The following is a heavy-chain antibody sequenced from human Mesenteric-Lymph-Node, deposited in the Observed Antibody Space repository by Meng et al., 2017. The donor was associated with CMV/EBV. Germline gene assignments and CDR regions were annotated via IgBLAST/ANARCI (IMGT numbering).Heavy chain of an antibody. CDR3: ARDVGGEAGTWFDP. Sequence: GESLKISCAASGFTFSSYWMSWVRQAPGKGLEWVANIKQDGSEKYYVDSVKGRFTISRDNAKNSLYLQMNSLRAEDTAVYYCARDVGGEAGTWFDPWGQGTLVTVSS. V-gene: IGHV3-7*03. D-gene: IGHD6-19*01. CDR1: GFTFSSYW. CDR2: IKQDGSEK. J-gene: IGHJ5*02.